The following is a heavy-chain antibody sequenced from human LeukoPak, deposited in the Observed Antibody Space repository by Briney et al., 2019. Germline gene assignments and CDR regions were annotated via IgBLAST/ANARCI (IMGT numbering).Heavy chain of an antibody. J-gene: IGHJ4*02. Sequence: GGSLRLSCAASGFTFSSYWMHWVRHAPGKGLVWVSRINSDGSTTTYADSVKGRFTISRDNAKNTLYLQMNSLRAEDTAVYYCARICTGGSCLIDGWGQGTLVTVSS. V-gene: IGHV3-74*01. CDR3: ARICTGGSCLIDG. CDR1: GFTFSSYW. CDR2: INSDGSTT. D-gene: IGHD2-15*01.